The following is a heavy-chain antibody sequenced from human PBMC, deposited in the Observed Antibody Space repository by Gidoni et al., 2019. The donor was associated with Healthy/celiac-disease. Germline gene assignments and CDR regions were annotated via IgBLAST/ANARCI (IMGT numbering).Heavy chain of an antibody. Sequence: QVQLVQSGAEVTKPGSSVKVSCKASGGTFSSYAISWVRQAPGQGLEWMGRIIPILGIANYAQKFQGRVTITADKSTSTAYRELSSLRSEDTAVYYCARGYYYDSSGYYSNWGQGTLVTVSS. CDR1: GGTFSSYA. CDR2: IIPILGIA. CDR3: ARGYYYDSSGYYSN. D-gene: IGHD3-22*01. J-gene: IGHJ4*02. V-gene: IGHV1-69*04.